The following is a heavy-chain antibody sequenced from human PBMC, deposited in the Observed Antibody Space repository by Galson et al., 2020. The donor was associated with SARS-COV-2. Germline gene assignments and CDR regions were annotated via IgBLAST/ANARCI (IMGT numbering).Heavy chain of an antibody. CDR2: LNPSNGKA. D-gene: IGHD6-13*01. CDR1: GDTFSSYA. J-gene: IGHJ3*02. CDR3: GRVSPQAWVSFRGAFGI. Sequence: SVKVSCKASGDTFSSYAINWVRQAPGQRLEWMGRLNPSNGKANYAQKFQGRVTITTDKSTSTAYMELSSLRSEDTAVYYWGRVSPQAWVSFRGAFGIWGRGTMVTVSS. V-gene: IGHV1-69*04.